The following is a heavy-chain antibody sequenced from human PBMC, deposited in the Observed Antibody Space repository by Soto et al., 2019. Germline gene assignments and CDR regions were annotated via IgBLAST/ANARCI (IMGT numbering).Heavy chain of an antibody. V-gene: IGHV5-51*01. Sequence: LKISCEGSGYSLATHWLAWVRQMPGKGLEYMGIIFPGDSDARYSPSFQGQVTISADKSISTAYLQWTSLKSSDTAIYYCARARVSTPRLEDPFDIWGQGTMVTVSS. CDR1: GYSLATHW. CDR2: IFPGDSDA. D-gene: IGHD3-3*01. CDR3: ARARVSTPRLEDPFDI. J-gene: IGHJ3*02.